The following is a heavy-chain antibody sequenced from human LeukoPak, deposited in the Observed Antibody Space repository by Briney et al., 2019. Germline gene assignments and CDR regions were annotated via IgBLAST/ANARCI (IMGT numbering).Heavy chain of an antibody. D-gene: IGHD1-26*01. J-gene: IGHJ4*02. V-gene: IGHV3-21*01. CDR1: GFTFSDYT. CDR2: ISNSSSYI. CDR3: APAGGISTWYFDY. Sequence: GGSLRLSCAASGFTFSDYTMNWVRQAPGKGLEWVSSISNSSSYIYYADSVKGRFTISRDNAKNSLYLQMNSLRAEDTAVYYCAPAGGISTWYFDYWGQGTLVTVSS.